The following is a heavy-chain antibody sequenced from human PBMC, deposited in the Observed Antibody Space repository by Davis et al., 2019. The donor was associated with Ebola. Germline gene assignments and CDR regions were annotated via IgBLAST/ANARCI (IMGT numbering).Heavy chain of an antibody. D-gene: IGHD4-17*01. Sequence: GESLKISCAASGFTFSSYGMHWVRQAPGKGLEWVAVIWYDGSNKYYADSVKGRFTISRDNSKNTLYLQMNSLRAEDTAVYYCATGNHGDYHGYWGQGTLVTVSS. CDR3: ATGNHGDYHGY. V-gene: IGHV3-33*01. CDR2: IWYDGSNK. J-gene: IGHJ4*02. CDR1: GFTFSSYG.